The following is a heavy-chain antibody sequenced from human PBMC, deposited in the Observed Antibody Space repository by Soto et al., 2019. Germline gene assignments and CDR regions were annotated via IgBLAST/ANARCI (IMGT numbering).Heavy chain of an antibody. J-gene: IGHJ4*02. CDR1: GFTFSSYW. CDR2: IKQDGSEK. V-gene: IGHV3-7*01. CDR3: AREDYGDYVNFDY. D-gene: IGHD4-17*01. Sequence: PGGSLRLSCAASGFTFSSYWMSWVRQAPGKGLEWVANIKQDGSEKYYVDSVKGRFTISRDNAKNSLYLQMNSLRAEDTAVYYCAREDYGDYVNFDYWGQGTLVTVSS.